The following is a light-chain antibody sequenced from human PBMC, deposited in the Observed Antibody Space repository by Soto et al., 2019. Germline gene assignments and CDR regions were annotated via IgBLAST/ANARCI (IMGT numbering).Light chain of an antibody. CDR3: QQYGSSPLLYT. J-gene: IGKJ2*01. CDR2: GAS. V-gene: IGKV3-20*01. Sequence: EIVLTQSPGTLSLSPGERATLSCRASQSVSSNYLTWYQQNPGQAPRLLIYGASSRATGIPDRFSGSGSGTDFTLTISRLETEDFAVYYCQQYGSSPLLYTFGQGTKLES. CDR1: QSVSSNY.